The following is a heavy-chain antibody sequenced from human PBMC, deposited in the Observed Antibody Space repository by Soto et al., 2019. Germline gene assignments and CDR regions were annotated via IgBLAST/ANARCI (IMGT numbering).Heavy chain of an antibody. J-gene: IGHJ6*04. D-gene: IGHD3-3*01. V-gene: IGHV4-34*01. CDR2: ITRSGST. Sequence: SETLSLTCAVYGGSFSGYQWSWIRQTPGKGLEWIGEITRSGSTNYNPSLKSRVTISVDTSKNQFSLHLTSVTAADTAVYYCATTYHGIAIFGAAPSDVWGKGTTVTVSS. CDR1: GGSFSGYQ. CDR3: ATTYHGIAIFGAAPSDV.